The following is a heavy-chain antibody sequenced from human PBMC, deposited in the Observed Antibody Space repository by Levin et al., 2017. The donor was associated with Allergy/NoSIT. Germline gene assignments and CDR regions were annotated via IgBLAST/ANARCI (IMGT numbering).Heavy chain of an antibody. D-gene: IGHD2-2*01. CDR1: GSTFTGYY. J-gene: IGHJ4*02. CDR3: ARDWRWGYCSSTSCPGFDY. V-gene: IGHV1-2*02. CDR2: INPNSGGT. Sequence: RAGGSLRLSCKASGSTFTGYYMHWVRQAPGQGLEWMGWINPNSGGTNYAQKFQGRVTMTRDTSISTAYMELSRLRSDDTAVYYCARDWRWGYCSSTSCPGFDYWGQGTLVTVSS.